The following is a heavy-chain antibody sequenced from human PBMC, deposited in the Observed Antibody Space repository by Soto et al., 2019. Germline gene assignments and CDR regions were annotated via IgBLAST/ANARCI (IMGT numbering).Heavy chain of an antibody. CDR3: AKDNLRITMVRGVIIGAFDY. V-gene: IGHV3-23*01. CDR2: ISGSGGST. CDR1: GFTFSSYA. J-gene: IGHJ4*02. Sequence: GGSLRLSCAASGFTFSSYAMSWVRQAPGKGLEWVSAISGSGGSTYYADSVKGRFSISRDNSKNTLYLQMNSLRAEDTAVYYCAKDNLRITMVRGVIIGAFDYWGQGTLVTVSS. D-gene: IGHD3-10*01.